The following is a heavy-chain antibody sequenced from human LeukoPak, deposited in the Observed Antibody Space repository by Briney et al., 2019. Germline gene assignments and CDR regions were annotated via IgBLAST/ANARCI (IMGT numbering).Heavy chain of an antibody. CDR1: GGSISSSNW. J-gene: IGHJ3*02. CDR2: IYHSGST. Sequence: ETLSLTCAVSGGSISSSNWWSWVRQPPGKGLEWIGEIYHSGSTNYNPSLKSRVTISVDKSKNQFSLKLSSVTAADTAVYYCARAPGIAAAGMTLPWYSVSPDAFDIWGQGTMVTVSS. D-gene: IGHD6-13*01. V-gene: IGHV4-4*02. CDR3: ARAPGIAAAGMTLPWYSVSPDAFDI.